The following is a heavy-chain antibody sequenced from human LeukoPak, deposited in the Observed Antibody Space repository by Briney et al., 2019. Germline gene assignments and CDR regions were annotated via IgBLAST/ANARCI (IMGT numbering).Heavy chain of an antibody. CDR3: ARDGVQLWLSYYYMDV. J-gene: IGHJ6*03. D-gene: IGHD5-18*01. V-gene: IGHV3-74*01. CDR2: INSDGSST. Sequence: GGSLRLSCAASGFTFSTFSMNWVRQAPGKGLVWVSRINSDGSSTSYADSVKGRFTISRDNAKNTLYLQMNSLRAEDTAVYYCARDGVQLWLSYYYMDVWGKGTTVTVSS. CDR1: GFTFSTFS.